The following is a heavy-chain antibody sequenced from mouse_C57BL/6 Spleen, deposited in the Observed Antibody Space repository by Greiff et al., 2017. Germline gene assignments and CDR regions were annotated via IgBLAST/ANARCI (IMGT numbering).Heavy chain of an antibody. CDR3: TVYDYDGAWFAY. Sequence: EVQVVESGEGLVKPGGSLELSCAASGFTFSSYAMSWVRQTPEKRLEWVAYISSGGDYIYYADTVKGRFTISRDNARNTLYLQMSSLKSEDTAMYYCTVYDYDGAWFAYWGQGTLVTVSA. D-gene: IGHD2-4*01. J-gene: IGHJ3*01. CDR1: GFTFSSYA. V-gene: IGHV5-9-1*02. CDR2: ISSGGDYI.